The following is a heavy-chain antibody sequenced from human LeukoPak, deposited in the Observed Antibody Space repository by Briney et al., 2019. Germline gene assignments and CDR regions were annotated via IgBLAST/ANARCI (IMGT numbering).Heavy chain of an antibody. D-gene: IGHD5-18*01. CDR1: GGSISSNTYY. V-gene: IGHV4-39*07. CDR2: IYYSGST. J-gene: IGHJ4*02. Sequence: SETLSLTCTVSGGSISSNTYYWGWIRQPPGKGLEWIGSIYYSGSTYYNPSLKSRVTISVDTSKNQFSLKLSSVTAADAAVYYCARDYQGGYGDKTVDYWGQGTLVTVSS. CDR3: ARDYQGGYGDKTVDY.